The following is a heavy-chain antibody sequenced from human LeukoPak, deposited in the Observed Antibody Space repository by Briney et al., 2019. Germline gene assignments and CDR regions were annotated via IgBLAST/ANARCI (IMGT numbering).Heavy chain of an antibody. V-gene: IGHV3-7*01. Sequence: GGSLRLSCAASGFTFSSYWMSWVRQAPGKGLEWVANIKKDGSEKYYVDSVKGRFTISRDNAKNSLYLQMNSLRAEDTAVYYCARASGDYDFWSGYYTSQDYYYVDVWGKGTTVTVSS. CDR1: GFTFSSYW. D-gene: IGHD3-3*01. J-gene: IGHJ6*03. CDR3: ARASGDYDFWSGYYTSQDYYYVDV. CDR2: IKKDGSEK.